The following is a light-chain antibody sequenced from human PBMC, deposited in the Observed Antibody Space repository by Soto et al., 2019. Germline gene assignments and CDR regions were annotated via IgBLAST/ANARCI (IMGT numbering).Light chain of an antibody. V-gene: IGLV2-14*01. J-gene: IGLJ1*01. CDR2: DVS. Sequence: QSVLTQPASVSGSPGQSITISCTGTSSDVGGYNYVSWYQQHPGKAPKLMINDVSNRPSGVSPRFSGSKSGNTAALTISGLQAEDEADYYCSSYTSSSIYVFGTGTKVTVL. CDR1: SSDVGGYNY. CDR3: SSYTSSSIYV.